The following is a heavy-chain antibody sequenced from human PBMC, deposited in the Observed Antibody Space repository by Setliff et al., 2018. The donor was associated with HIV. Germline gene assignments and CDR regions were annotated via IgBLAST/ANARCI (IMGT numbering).Heavy chain of an antibody. Sequence: ASETLSLTCTFSGDSISSGNYYWSWIRQPAGTGLEWIGRIYSTGRTNYNPSLKSRVTISSDTSKNLFSLKLTTVTAADAAVYSCTRDTGYILSGYRPHWYFDLWGRGTLVNVAS. CDR2: IYSTGRT. D-gene: IGHD3-9*01. CDR1: GDSISSGNYY. V-gene: IGHV4-61*02. CDR3: TRDTGYILSGYRPHWYFDL. J-gene: IGHJ2*01.